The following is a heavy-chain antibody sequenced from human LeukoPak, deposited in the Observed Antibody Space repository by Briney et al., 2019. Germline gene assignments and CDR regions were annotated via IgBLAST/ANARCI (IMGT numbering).Heavy chain of an antibody. D-gene: IGHD2/OR15-2a*01. V-gene: IGHV3-30*03. Sequence: PGGSLRLSCAVSGFTFSSYGMHWVRQAPGKGLEWVAVISYDGSNKYYVDSVKGRFTISKDNAKNTVYLQMNSLRAEDTAVYYCVSFYETYWGRGTLVTVSS. CDR2: ISYDGSNK. CDR3: VSFYETY. J-gene: IGHJ4*02. CDR1: GFTFSSYG.